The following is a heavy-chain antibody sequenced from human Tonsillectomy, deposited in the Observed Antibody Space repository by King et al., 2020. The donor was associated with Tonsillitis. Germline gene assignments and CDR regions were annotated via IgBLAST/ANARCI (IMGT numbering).Heavy chain of an antibody. V-gene: IGHV3-11*06. D-gene: IGHD2-15*01. CDR3: AKAAGSTIDY. CDR2: ISGSSSYT. CDR1: GFTFSDYY. Sequence: VQLVESGGGLVKPGGSLRLSCSASGFTFSDYYMSWIRQAPGKGLEWISYISGSSSYTNYADSVKGRFTISRDNAKNSLYLQMNSLRAEDTAVYYCAKAAGSTIDYWGQGTLVTVSS. J-gene: IGHJ4*02.